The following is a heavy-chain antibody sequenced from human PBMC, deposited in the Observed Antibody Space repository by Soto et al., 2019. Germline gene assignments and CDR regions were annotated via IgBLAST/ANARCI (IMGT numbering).Heavy chain of an antibody. CDR1: GGSVSSDS. CDR3: ARRSRSATGWYLFDY. CDR2: VFYTGGT. D-gene: IGHD6-19*01. Sequence: WETLSLTCSVSGGSVSSDSWSWIRQRPGKRLEWLGYVFYTGGTQYNPSLKSRVTISIDKSKNQFSLKLNSLTAADTAVYYCARRSRSATGWYLFDYWGQGTLVTVSS. V-gene: IGHV4-59*02. J-gene: IGHJ4*02.